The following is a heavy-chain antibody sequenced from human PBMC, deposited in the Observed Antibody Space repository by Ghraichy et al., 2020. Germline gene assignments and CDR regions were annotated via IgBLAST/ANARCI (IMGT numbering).Heavy chain of an antibody. CDR3: ARGEDGSPDY. CDR2: RSPDEKTQ. CDR1: GFTLSRYG. Sequence: GGSLRLSCAASGFTLSRYGMHWVCQAPGKGLEWVALRSPDEKTQYYADSVKGRFTISRDNSKNTLFLQMNNLSPEDTGMYYCARGEDGSPDYWGQGTLVIVSS. V-gene: IGHV3-30*03. D-gene: IGHD5-24*01. J-gene: IGHJ4*02.